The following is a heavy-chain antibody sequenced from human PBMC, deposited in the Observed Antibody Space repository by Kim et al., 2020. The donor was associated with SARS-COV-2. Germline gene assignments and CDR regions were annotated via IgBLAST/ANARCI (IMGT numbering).Heavy chain of an antibody. Sequence: YYAESGKGRITISRNNSKNTVYLHMNSLTAEDTAVYYCVKGVHWNGDYFDFWGQGTLVTVSS. J-gene: IGHJ4*02. CDR3: VKGVHWNGDYFDF. D-gene: IGHD1-1*01. V-gene: IGHV3-23*01.